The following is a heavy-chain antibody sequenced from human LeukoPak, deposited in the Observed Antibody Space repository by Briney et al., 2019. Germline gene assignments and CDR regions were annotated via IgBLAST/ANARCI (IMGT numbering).Heavy chain of an antibody. V-gene: IGHV1-18*01. CDR3: ARGEHSTQYEYFQH. Sequence: ASVKVSCKASGYTFTSYGISWVRQAPGQGLEWMGWISAYNGNTNYAQKLQGRVTMTRDTSTSTVYMELSSLRSEDTAVYYCARGEHSTQYEYFQHWGQGTLVTVSS. D-gene: IGHD6-6*01. J-gene: IGHJ1*01. CDR2: ISAYNGNT. CDR1: GYTFTSYG.